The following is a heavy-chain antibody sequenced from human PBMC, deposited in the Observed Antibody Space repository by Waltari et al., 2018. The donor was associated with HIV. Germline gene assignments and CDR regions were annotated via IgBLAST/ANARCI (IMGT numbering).Heavy chain of an antibody. Sequence: EVQLLESGGGLVQPGGSLRLSCAASGFPFSSYAMSWVRQATGKGLEWVSAISGSGGSTYYADSVKGRFTIARDNSKNTLYLQMNSLRAEDTAIYYCAKSQGSGTYYYGMDVWGQGTTVTVSS. CDR3: AKSQGSGTYYYGMDV. J-gene: IGHJ6*02. CDR1: GFPFSSYA. D-gene: IGHD3-10*01. V-gene: IGHV3-23*01. CDR2: ISGSGGST.